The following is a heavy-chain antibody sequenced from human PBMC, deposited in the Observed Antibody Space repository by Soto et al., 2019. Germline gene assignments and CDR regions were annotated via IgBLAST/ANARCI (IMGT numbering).Heavy chain of an antibody. D-gene: IGHD3-10*01. CDR1: GITFTNYA. V-gene: IGHV3-23*01. J-gene: IGHJ4*02. CDR2: ISGNVGSTT. CDR3: AKHRGFVGGPFDS. Sequence: EVQLLESGGGLAQPGRSLRLSCAVSGITFTNYAMGWVRQAPGKGLEWVSGISGNVGSTTHYADSVKGRFTISRDNSKNILFLQMNSLRAEDTAVYYCAKHRGFVGGPFDSWGQGTLVIVSS.